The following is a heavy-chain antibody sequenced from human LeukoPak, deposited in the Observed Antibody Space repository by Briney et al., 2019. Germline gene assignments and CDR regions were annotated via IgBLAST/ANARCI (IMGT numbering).Heavy chain of an antibody. D-gene: IGHD5-18*01. J-gene: IGHJ4*02. CDR1: GFTFSSYA. V-gene: IGHV3-23*01. CDR3: ARIHLDTNMASDF. CDR2: ITRSGTNT. Sequence: GGSLRLSCAASGFTFSSYAMSWVRQAPGRGLEWVSTITRSGTNTYSAVSVKGRFTISRDNSKNTLYLQMNSLRAEDTAVYYCARIHLDTNMASDFWGQGTLVTVSS.